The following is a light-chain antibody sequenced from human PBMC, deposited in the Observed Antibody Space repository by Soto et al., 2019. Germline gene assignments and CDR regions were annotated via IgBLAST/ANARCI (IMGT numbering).Light chain of an antibody. Sequence: EIVLTQSPGTLSLSPGERATLSCRAIQSVSSSYLAWYQQKPGQAPRLFIYASSIRATGIPDRFSGSGSGTDFTLTISRLEPEDFGVYYCQQRGYWPPITFGQGTRLEIK. CDR3: QQRGYWPPIT. V-gene: IGKV3D-20*02. J-gene: IGKJ5*01. CDR1: QSVSSSY. CDR2: ASS.